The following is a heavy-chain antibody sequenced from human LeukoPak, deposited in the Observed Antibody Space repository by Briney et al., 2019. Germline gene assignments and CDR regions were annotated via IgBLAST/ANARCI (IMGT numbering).Heavy chain of an antibody. CDR3: ARLTLGRGNYFDY. J-gene: IGHJ4*02. CDR2: IYYSGST. V-gene: IGHV4-39*01. CDR1: GGSISSSSYY. Sequence: PSETLSLTCTVSGGSISSSSYYWGWIRQPPWKGLEWIGSIYYSGSTYYHPSLNSLVTISVDTSKNQFSLKLSSVTAADTAVYYCARLTLGRGNYFDYWGQGTLVTVSS. D-gene: IGHD3-10*01.